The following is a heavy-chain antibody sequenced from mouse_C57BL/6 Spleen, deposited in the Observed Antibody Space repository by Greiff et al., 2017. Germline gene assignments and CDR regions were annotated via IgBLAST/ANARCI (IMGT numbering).Heavy chain of an antibody. J-gene: IGHJ3*01. CDR2: IDPSDSYT. V-gene: IGHV1-50*01. CDR1: GYTFTSYW. CDR3: AKSPYYYGSGFAY. Sequence: VQLQQPGAELVKPGASVKLSCKASGYTFTSYWMQWVKQRPGQGLEWIGEIDPSDSYTNYNQKFKGKATLTVDTSSSTAYMQLSSLTSEDSAVYYCAKSPYYYGSGFAYWGQGTLVTVSA. D-gene: IGHD1-1*01.